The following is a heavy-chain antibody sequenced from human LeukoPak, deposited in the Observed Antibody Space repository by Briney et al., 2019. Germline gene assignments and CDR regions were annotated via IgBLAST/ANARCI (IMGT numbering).Heavy chain of an antibody. Sequence: SVKVSCKASGGTFSSYAISWVRQAPGQGLEWTGGIIPIFGTANYAQKFQGRVTITADESTSTAYMELSSLRSEDTAVYYCARLSQYYYDSSGYPNSDYWGQGTLVTVSS. D-gene: IGHD3-22*01. CDR2: IIPIFGTA. V-gene: IGHV1-69*13. CDR1: GGTFSSYA. CDR3: ARLSQYYYDSSGYPNSDY. J-gene: IGHJ4*02.